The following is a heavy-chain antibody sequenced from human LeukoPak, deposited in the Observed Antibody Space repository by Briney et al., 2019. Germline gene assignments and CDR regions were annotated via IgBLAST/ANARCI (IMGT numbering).Heavy chain of an antibody. CDR1: GGSISSYY. D-gene: IGHD4/OR15-4a*01. J-gene: IGHJ5*02. V-gene: IGHV4-59*12. CDR2: IYYSGST. CDR3: VRGPYGASISNWFDP. Sequence: SETLSLTCTVSGGSISSYYWSWIRQPPGKGLEWIGYIYYSGSTNYNPSLKSRVTMSVDTSKNQFSLNLSSVTAADTAVYYCVRGPYGASISNWFDPWGQGLLVTVSS.